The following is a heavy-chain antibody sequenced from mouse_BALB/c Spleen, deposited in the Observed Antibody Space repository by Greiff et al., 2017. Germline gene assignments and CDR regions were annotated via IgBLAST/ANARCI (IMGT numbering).Heavy chain of an antibody. J-gene: IGHJ2*01. V-gene: IGHV5-4*02. CDR1: GFTFSDYY. CDR2: ISDGGSYT. D-gene: IGHD1-1*01. Sequence: EVQGVESGGGLVKPGGSLKLSCAASGFTFSDYYMYWVRQTPEKRLEWVATISDGGSYTYYPDSVKGRFTISRDNAKNNLYLQMSSLKSEDTAMYYCARDDYGGDYWGQGTTLTVSS. CDR3: ARDDYGGDY.